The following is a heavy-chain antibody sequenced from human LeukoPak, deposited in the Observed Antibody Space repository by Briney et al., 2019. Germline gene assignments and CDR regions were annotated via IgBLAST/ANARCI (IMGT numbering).Heavy chain of an antibody. CDR2: ISHDGTVT. CDR3: ASQGY. CDR1: GFTFTTYV. V-gene: IGHV3-74*01. J-gene: IGHJ4*02. Sequence: PGGSLRLSCAASGFTFTTYVMHWVRQAPGKGLMWVSRISHDGTVTSYADSVKGRFTISRDNAKNTLYLQMNSLRAEDTAVYHCASQGYWGQGTLVTISS.